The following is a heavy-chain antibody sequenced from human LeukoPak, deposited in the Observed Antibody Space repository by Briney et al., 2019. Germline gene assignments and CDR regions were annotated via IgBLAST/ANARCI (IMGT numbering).Heavy chain of an antibody. CDR3: ATYTHWVAGDV. CDR2: MNQDGSAK. D-gene: IGHD3-16*01. J-gene: IGHJ6*02. V-gene: IGHV3-7*01. CDR1: GFTFSDSW. Sequence: GGSLRLSCAAPGFTFSDSWMSWVRQAPGKGLEWVANMNQDGSAKGYVDSVKGRFTISRDNARNSPYLQMSSLRPEDTAVYYCATYTHWVAGDVWGQGTTVTVSS.